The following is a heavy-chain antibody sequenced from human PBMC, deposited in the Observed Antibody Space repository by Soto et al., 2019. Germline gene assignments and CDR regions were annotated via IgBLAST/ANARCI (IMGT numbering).Heavy chain of an antibody. D-gene: IGHD4-17*01. CDR2: IYPGDSDT. J-gene: IGHJ3*02. CDR3: ASSSTVTTYPDALDI. V-gene: IGHV5-51*01. Sequence: GESLKISCKGSGYSFTSYWIGWVRQMPGKGLEWMGIIYPGDSDTRYSPSFQGQVTISADKSISTAYLQWSSLKASDTAMYYCASSSTVTTYPDALDIWGQGTIVTVSS. CDR1: GYSFTSYW.